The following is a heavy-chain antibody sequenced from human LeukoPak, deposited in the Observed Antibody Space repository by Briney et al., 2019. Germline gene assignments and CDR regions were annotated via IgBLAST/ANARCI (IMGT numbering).Heavy chain of an antibody. D-gene: IGHD4-23*01. J-gene: IGHJ6*03. CDR1: GGSISSYY. CDR3: AGMYGGDSGYYYYYYMDV. Sequence: SETLSLTCTVSGGSISSYYWSWIRQPPGKGLEWIWYIYYSGSTNYNPSLKSRVTISVDTSKNQFSLKLSSVTAADTAVYYCAGMYGGDSGYYYYYYMDVWGKGTTVTVSS. CDR2: IYYSGST. V-gene: IGHV4-59*08.